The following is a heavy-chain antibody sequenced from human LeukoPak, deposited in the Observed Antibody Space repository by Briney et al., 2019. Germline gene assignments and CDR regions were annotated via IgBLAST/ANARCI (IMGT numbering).Heavy chain of an antibody. J-gene: IGHJ4*02. CDR2: INPNSGGT. Sequence: ASVKVSCKASGYTFTGYYMHWVRQAPGQGLEWMGRINPNSGGTNYAQKFQGRATMTRDTSISTAYMELSRLRSDDTAVYYCARSSSWYPTDTDYWGQGTLVTVSS. CDR1: GYTFTGYY. V-gene: IGHV1-2*06. CDR3: ARSSSWYPTDTDY. D-gene: IGHD6-13*01.